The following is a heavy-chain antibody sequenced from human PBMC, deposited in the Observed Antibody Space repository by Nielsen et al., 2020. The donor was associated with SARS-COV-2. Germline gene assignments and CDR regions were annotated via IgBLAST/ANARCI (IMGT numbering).Heavy chain of an antibody. CDR1: GFSFSNYV. J-gene: IGHJ4*02. V-gene: IGHV3-23*01. CDR3: AKHEGED. CDR2: ISESGGAT. Sequence: GGSLRLSCVASGFSFSNYVMNWVRQAPGKGLEWVSAISESGGATYYTDSVKGWFTISRDNSRNTLYLEMNSLRADDTAVYYCAKHEGEDWGQGTLVTVSS. D-gene: IGHD3-10*01.